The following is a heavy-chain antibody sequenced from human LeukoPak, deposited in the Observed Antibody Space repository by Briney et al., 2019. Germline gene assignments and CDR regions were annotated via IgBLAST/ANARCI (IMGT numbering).Heavy chain of an antibody. CDR1: GFTFSNYA. D-gene: IGHD3-9*01. CDR2: ISGSGGST. J-gene: IGHJ4*02. CDR3: AKDSFTYYDILTGYFPFDY. Sequence: GGSLRLSCAASGFTFSNYAMSWVRQAPGKGLEWVSAISGSGGSTYYADSVKGRFTISRDNSKNTLYLQMNSLRAEDTAVYYCAKDSFTYYDILTGYFPFDYWGQGTLVTVSS. V-gene: IGHV3-23*01.